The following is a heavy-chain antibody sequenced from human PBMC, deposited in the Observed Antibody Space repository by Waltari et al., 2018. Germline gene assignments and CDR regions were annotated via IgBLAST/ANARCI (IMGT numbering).Heavy chain of an antibody. J-gene: IGHJ5*02. CDR2: INHSGST. CDR1: GGGSFSDYY. Sequence: QVQLQQWGAGLLKPSETLSLTCAVYGGGSFSDYYWIWIRQAPGKGLEWIGEINHSGSTNYNPSLKHRLTISLDTSKTKFSLKMRSVTAADTAVYYCARADRVRSGKNASPAWGPWGQGTLVTVSS. CDR3: ARADRVRSGKNASPAWGP. V-gene: IGHV4-34*01. D-gene: IGHD1-26*01.